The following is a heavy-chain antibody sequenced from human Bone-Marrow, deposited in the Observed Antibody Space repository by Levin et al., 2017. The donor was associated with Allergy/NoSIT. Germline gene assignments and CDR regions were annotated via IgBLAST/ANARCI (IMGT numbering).Heavy chain of an antibody. Sequence: GGSLRLSCAASGFTFSSYGMNWVRQAPGKGLEWVAFISYDGSNKYYADSVQGRFTISRDNSKNTLYLQMNSLRAEDTAVYYCAKEGGYDYVDYWGQGTLVTVSS. J-gene: IGHJ4*02. CDR1: GFTFSSYG. CDR2: ISYDGSNK. D-gene: IGHD5-12*01. V-gene: IGHV3-30*18. CDR3: AKEGGYDYVDY.